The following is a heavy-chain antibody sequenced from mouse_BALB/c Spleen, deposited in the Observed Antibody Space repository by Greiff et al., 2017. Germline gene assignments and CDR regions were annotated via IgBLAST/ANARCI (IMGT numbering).Heavy chain of an antibody. D-gene: IGHD1-1*01. V-gene: IGHV1S127*01. J-gene: IGHJ2*01. CDR1: GYSFTSYW. Sequence: QVQLQQSGPQLVRPGASVKISCKASGYSFTSYWMHWVKQRPGQGLEWIGMIDPSDSETRLNQKFKDKATLTVDKSSSTAYMQLSSPTSEDSAVYYCARDGSNYFDYWGQGTTLTVSS. CDR2: IDPSDSET. CDR3: ARDGSNYFDY.